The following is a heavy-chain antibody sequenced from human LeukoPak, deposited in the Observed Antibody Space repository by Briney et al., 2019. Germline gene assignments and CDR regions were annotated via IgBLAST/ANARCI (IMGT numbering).Heavy chain of an antibody. CDR3: ARRATTERGYSYGLDY. Sequence: PSETLSLTCTVSGGSISSSSYYWGWIRQAPGKGLEWISSISTSNNYIYYADSVTGRFTISRDNAKNSLYLQMNSLRAEDTAVYYCARRATTERGYSYGLDYWGQGTLVTVSS. CDR2: ISTSNNYI. CDR1: GGSISSSS. J-gene: IGHJ4*02. V-gene: IGHV3-21*01. D-gene: IGHD5-18*01.